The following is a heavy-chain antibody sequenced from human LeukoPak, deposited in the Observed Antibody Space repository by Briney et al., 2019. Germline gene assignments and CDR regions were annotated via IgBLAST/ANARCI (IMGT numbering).Heavy chain of an antibody. Sequence: GGSLRLSCAASGFTFDDYAMHWVRQAPGKGLEWVAVISYDGSNKYYADSVKGRFTISRDNSKNTLYLQMNSLRAEDTAVYYCAREGPAPYFDYWGQGTLVTVSS. CDR2: ISYDGSNK. CDR3: AREGPAPYFDY. V-gene: IGHV3-30-3*01. CDR1: GFTFDDYA. J-gene: IGHJ4*02. D-gene: IGHD2-2*01.